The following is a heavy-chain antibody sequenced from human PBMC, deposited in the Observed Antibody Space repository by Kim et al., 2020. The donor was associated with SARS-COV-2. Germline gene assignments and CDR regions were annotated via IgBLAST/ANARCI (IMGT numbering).Heavy chain of an antibody. D-gene: IGHD3-22*01. V-gene: IGHV4-31*03. CDR1: GGSISNGDYY. CDR2: IYYSRST. J-gene: IGHJ6*01. CDR3: ARDRGLTTDPTFVHYSGVDL. Sequence: SETLSLTCTVSGGSISNGDYYWTWIRQHPGKGLEWIGYIYYSRSTHYNPSLKGRVTMSVDTSKNQFSLKLSSMTAADTAVYYCARDRGLTTDPTFVHYSGVDLWAQGTTVTVSS.